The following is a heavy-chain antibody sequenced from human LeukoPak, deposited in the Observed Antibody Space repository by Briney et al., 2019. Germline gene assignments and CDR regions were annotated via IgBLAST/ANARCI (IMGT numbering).Heavy chain of an antibody. Sequence: GASVKVSCKVSGYTLTELSMHWVRQAPGKGLEWMGGFDPEDGETIYAQKLQGRVTMTTDTSTSTAYMELRSLRSDDTAVYYCARDGWLYGEIRPIYFDYWGQGTLVTVSS. V-gene: IGHV1-24*01. J-gene: IGHJ4*02. CDR2: FDPEDGET. CDR1: GYTLTELS. D-gene: IGHD4-17*01. CDR3: ARDGWLYGEIRPIYFDY.